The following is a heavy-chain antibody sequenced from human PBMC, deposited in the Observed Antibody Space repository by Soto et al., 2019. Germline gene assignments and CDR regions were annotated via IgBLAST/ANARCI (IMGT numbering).Heavy chain of an antibody. CDR1: GVSLSSSGHW. J-gene: IGHJ6*03. V-gene: IGHV4-31*03. CDR2: IDYSGTT. D-gene: IGHD7-27*01. CDR3: SLGMFMDV. Sequence: QVQLQESGPGLVKPSETLSLSCTVSGVSLSSSGHWWNWVRQHPGKGLERIGYIDYSGTTHYNPSIKNRVVLSIDPSKNQFSLNVNSVTAADTALYFCSLGMFMDVWGRGTTVTVSS.